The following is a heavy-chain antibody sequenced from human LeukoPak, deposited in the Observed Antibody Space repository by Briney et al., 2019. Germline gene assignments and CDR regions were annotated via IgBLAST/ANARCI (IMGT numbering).Heavy chain of an antibody. CDR1: GYTFSSHW. CDR3: ARGGLLKYFFDY. D-gene: IGHD3-10*01. J-gene: IGHJ4*02. V-gene: IGHV3-74*01. Sequence: GGSLRLSCAASGYTFSSHWMHWVRQTPGKGLVWVSRINTDESKINHADSVKGRFTISRDNAKNMLYLQMNSLRAEDTAVYYCARGGLLKYFFDYWGQGTPVTVSS. CDR2: INTDESKI.